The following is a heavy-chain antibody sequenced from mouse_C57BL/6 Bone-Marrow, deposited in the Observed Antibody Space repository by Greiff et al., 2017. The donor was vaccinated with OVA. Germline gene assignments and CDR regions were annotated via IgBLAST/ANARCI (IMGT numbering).Heavy chain of an antibody. CDR1: GFTFSSYA. Sequence: EVKLMESGEGLVKPGGSLKLSCAASGFTFSSYAMSWVRQTPEKRLEWVAYISSGGDYTYYADTVKGRFTISRDNARNTLYLQMSSLKSEDTAMYYCTREGYYGVDYWGQGTTLTVSS. CDR2: ISSGGDYT. CDR3: TREGYYGVDY. J-gene: IGHJ2*01. V-gene: IGHV5-9-1*02. D-gene: IGHD1-1*01.